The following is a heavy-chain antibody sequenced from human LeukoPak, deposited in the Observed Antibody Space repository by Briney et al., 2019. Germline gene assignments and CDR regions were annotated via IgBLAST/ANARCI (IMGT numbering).Heavy chain of an antibody. Sequence: PGGSLRLSCAASGFTFSSYWMSWVRQAPGKGLEWVANIKQDGSEKYYADSVKGRFTISRDNSKNTLYLQMNSLRAEDTAVYYCAKLVRYDSSGYLDYWGQGTLVTVSS. CDR1: GFTFSSYW. D-gene: IGHD3-22*01. J-gene: IGHJ4*02. V-gene: IGHV3-7*03. CDR3: AKLVRYDSSGYLDY. CDR2: IKQDGSEK.